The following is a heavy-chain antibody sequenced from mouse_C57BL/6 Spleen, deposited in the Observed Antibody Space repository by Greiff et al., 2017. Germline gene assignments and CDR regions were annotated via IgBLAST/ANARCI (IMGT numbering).Heavy chain of an antibody. D-gene: IGHD1-1*01. CDR2: IRNKANGYTT. CDR1: GFTFTDYY. Sequence: DVKLVESGGGLVQPGGSLSLSCAASGFTFTDYYMSWVRQPPGKALEWLGFIRNKANGYTTEYSASVKGRFTISRDNSQSILYLQMDALRAEDSATYDCASYYYGGFAYWGQGTLVTVSA. CDR3: ASYYYGGFAY. J-gene: IGHJ3*01. V-gene: IGHV7-3*01.